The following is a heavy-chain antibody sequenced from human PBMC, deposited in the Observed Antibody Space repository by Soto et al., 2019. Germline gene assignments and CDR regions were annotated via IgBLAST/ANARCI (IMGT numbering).Heavy chain of an antibody. CDR2: INHSGST. V-gene: IGHV4-34*01. Sequence: QVQLQQWGAGLLKPSETLSLTCAVYGGSFSGYYWSWIRQPPGKGLEWIGEINHSGSTNYNPSLKSRVTIPVDTSKNPFPLKLRSVTAADTAVYYCARGGGGGLVAAKKRSFDYWGQGTLVTVSS. CDR1: GGSFSGYY. D-gene: IGHD2-15*01. CDR3: ARGGGGGLVAAKKRSFDY. J-gene: IGHJ4*02.